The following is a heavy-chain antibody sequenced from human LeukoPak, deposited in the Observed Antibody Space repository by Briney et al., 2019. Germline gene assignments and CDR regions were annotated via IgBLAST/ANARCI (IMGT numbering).Heavy chain of an antibody. CDR1: GGSLSSHY. Sequence: SETLSLTCGVSGGSLSSHYWTWIRQPPGKGLEWIGEINPRGSTNYNPSLESRVTVSADTSRNQLSLSLTSVTAADSAVYFCARGLRQGSAWSWGPKEKSYQYMDVWGTGTTVIVSS. V-gene: IGHV4-34*01. CDR3: ARGLRQGSAWSWGPKEKSYQYMDV. J-gene: IGHJ6*04. CDR2: INPRGST. D-gene: IGHD6-19*01.